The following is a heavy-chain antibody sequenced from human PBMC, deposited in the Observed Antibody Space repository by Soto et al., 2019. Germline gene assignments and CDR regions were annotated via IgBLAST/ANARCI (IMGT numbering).Heavy chain of an antibody. CDR3: ARAEVPAAMDPNYRFGGIDG. D-gene: IGHD2-2*01. J-gene: IGHJ6*02. CDR1: GGTFSSYA. CDR2: IIPIFGTA. Sequence: SVKVSCKASGGTFSSYAISWVRQAPGQGLEWMGWIIPIFGTANYAQKFQGRVTITADESTSTAYMELSSLRSEDTAVYYCARAEVPAAMDPNYRFGGIDGWGQGATV. V-gene: IGHV1-69*13.